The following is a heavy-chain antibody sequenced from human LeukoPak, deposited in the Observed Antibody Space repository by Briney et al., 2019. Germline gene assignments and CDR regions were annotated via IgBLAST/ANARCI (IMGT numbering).Heavy chain of an antibody. CDR1: ELTLSSNY. Sequence: GGSLRLSCAASELTLSSNYMSWIRQAPGRGLEWVSFIYSGGSTYYADSVRGQFIISRDNSKNTLYLQMNSLRAEDTAVYYCARRAGSYSHSYDYWGQGTLVTVSS. V-gene: IGHV3-53*01. D-gene: IGHD2-15*01. CDR2: IYSGGST. CDR3: ARRAGSYSHSYDY. J-gene: IGHJ4*02.